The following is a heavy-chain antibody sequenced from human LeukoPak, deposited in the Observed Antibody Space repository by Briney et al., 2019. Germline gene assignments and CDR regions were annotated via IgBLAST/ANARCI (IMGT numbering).Heavy chain of an antibody. CDR2: IWYDGSNK. J-gene: IGHJ6*03. V-gene: IGHV3-33*06. CDR3: AKVKVGSGGKPGYYYMDV. D-gene: IGHD2-15*01. CDR1: GFTFSSYG. Sequence: QPGGSLRLSCAASGFTFSSYGMHWVRQAPGKGLEWVAVIWYDGSNKYYADSVKGRFTISRDNSKNTLYLQMNSLRAEDTAVYYCAKVKVGSGGKPGYYYMDVWGKGTTVTVSS.